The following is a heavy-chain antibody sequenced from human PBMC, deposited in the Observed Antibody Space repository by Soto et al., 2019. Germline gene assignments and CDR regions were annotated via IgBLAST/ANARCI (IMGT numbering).Heavy chain of an antibody. CDR1: GYTFTSHS. CDR2: ISAYNGYT. D-gene: IGHD3-10*01. Sequence: QVQLVQSGAEVKKPGASVKVSCKASGYTFTSHSIIWVRRAPGEGLEWVGWISAYNGYTNSAENFQGRVTMTTDATTNRAYIELRSLRSGDTGVYYCAKVGYYYGSGSYVFGPWGQGRLVTVSS. CDR3: AKVGYYYGSGSYVFGP. V-gene: IGHV1-18*04. J-gene: IGHJ5*02.